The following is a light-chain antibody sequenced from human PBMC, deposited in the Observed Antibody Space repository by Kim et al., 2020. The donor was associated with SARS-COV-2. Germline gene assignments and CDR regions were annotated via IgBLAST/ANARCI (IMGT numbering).Light chain of an antibody. CDR1: AFPKQY. Sequence: SYELSQAPSVSVSPGQTASITCSGDAFPKQYGYWYQQKPGQAPLLVIYKDTARPSGISERFSGSSSGTTVTLTISEVKAEDEADYYCQSADSYGSWVFGGGTQLTVL. CDR3: QSADSYGSWV. J-gene: IGLJ3*02. CDR2: KDT. V-gene: IGLV3-25*03.